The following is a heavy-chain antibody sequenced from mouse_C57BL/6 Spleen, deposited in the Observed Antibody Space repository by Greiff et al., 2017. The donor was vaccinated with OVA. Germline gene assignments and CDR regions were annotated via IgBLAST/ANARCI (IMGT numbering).Heavy chain of an antibody. Sequence: EVQRVESGGGLVQPKGSLKLSCAASGFSFNTYAMNWVRQAPGKGLEWVARIRSKSNNYATYYADSVKDRFTISRDDSESMLYLQMNNLKTEDTAMYYCVRHKVDDGSFDYWGQGTTLTVSS. J-gene: IGHJ2*01. V-gene: IGHV10-1*01. CDR2: IRSKSNNYAT. D-gene: IGHD2-3*01. CDR1: GFSFNTYA. CDR3: VRHKVDDGSFDY.